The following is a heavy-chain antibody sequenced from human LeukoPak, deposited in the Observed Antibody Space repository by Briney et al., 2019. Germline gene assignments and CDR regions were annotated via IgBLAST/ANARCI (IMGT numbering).Heavy chain of an antibody. Sequence: PSETLSLTCTVSGGSISSSSYYWGWICQPPGKGLEWIGSIYYSGSTYYNPSLKSRVTISVDTSKNQFSLKLSSVTAADPASYYCARHIFGFGVVITPRYFDYWGQGTLVTVSS. CDR2: IYYSGST. CDR1: GGSISSSSYY. V-gene: IGHV4-39*01. D-gene: IGHD3-3*01. CDR3: ARHIFGFGVVITPRYFDY. J-gene: IGHJ4*02.